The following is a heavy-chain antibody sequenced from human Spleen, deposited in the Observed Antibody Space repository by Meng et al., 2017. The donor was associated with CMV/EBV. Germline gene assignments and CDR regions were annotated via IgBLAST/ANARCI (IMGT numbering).Heavy chain of an antibody. D-gene: IGHD6-6*01. CDR1: GFTFSNYG. CDR2: IWYDGSNK. Sequence: GGSLRLSCAASGFTFSNYGMHWVRQAPGKGLEWVAVIWYDGSNKYYADSVKGRFTISRDNSKNTLYLQMNSLRAEDTAVYYCATEYSSSRTYYYYGMDVWGQGTTVTVSS. V-gene: IGHV3-33*01. CDR3: ATEYSSSRTYYYYGMDV. J-gene: IGHJ6*02.